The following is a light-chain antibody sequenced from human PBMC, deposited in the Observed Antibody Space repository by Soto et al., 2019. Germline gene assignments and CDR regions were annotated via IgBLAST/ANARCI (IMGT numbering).Light chain of an antibody. J-gene: IGKJ5*01. CDR1: QDIGNS. Sequence: GDRVTITCQASQDIGNSVNWYQRKEGKAPDLLIYDASFLERGVPSRFSGSGSGTHFTFTISILQPEDIATYYCQQYDDLLLTFGQGTRLEIK. V-gene: IGKV1-33*01. CDR2: DAS. CDR3: QQYDDLLLT.